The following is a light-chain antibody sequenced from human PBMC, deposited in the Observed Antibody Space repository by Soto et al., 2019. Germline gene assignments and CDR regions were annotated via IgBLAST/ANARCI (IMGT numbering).Light chain of an antibody. Sequence: DIQMTQSPSTLSASVGDRVTITCRASQTINSWLAWYQQKPGKAPKVLIYDATSLESGVPSRFSGSESGTEFTLTISSLQPDDFATYYCQHYNSYSEAFGQGTK. CDR2: DAT. V-gene: IGKV1-5*01. J-gene: IGKJ1*01. CDR1: QTINSW. CDR3: QHYNSYSEA.